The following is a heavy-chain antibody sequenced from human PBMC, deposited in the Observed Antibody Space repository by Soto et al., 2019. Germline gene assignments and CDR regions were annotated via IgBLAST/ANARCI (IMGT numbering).Heavy chain of an antibody. CDR2: IIPIFGTA. J-gene: IGHJ6*02. Sequence: SVKVSCKASRGTFSSYAISWVRQAPGQGLEWMGGIIPIFGTANYAQKFQGRVTITADESTSTAYMELSSLRSEDTAVYYCASLHDSSGYYYGSAYYYYGMDVWGQGTTVTVSS. CDR3: ASLHDSSGYYYGSAYYYYGMDV. D-gene: IGHD3-22*01. CDR1: RGTFSSYA. V-gene: IGHV1-69*13.